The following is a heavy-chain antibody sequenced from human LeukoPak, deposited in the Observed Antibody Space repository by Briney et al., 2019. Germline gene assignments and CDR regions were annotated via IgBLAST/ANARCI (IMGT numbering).Heavy chain of an antibody. Sequence: GGSLRLSCAASGFTFSNYGMHWVRQAPGKGLEWVAFIRYDGSNKYYADSVKGRFTISRDNSKNTLYLQMNSLRAEDTAVYYCAKDLYDFWSGNFDYWGQGTLVTVSS. V-gene: IGHV3-30*02. CDR2: IRYDGSNK. CDR3: AKDLYDFWSGNFDY. CDR1: GFTFSNYG. D-gene: IGHD3-3*01. J-gene: IGHJ4*02.